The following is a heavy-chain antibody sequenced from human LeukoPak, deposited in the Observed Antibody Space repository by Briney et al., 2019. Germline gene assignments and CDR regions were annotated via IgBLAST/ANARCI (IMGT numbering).Heavy chain of an antibody. Sequence: GGSLRLSCVSSGFSFSNYDMSWVRQAPGKGLEWVSSISGSGGSTHYADSVKGRFTISRDKTKNTLYLQMNSLRAEDTAVYYCAKSAYYDASGYYREYYFDYWGQGTLVTVSS. V-gene: IGHV3-23*01. CDR3: AKSAYYDASGYYREYYFDY. J-gene: IGHJ4*02. CDR2: ISGSGGST. CDR1: GFSFSNYD. D-gene: IGHD3-22*01.